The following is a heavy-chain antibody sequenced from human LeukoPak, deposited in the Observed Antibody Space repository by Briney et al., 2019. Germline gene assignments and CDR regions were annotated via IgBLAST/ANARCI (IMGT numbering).Heavy chain of an antibody. D-gene: IGHD6-13*01. V-gene: IGHV4-4*02. CDR1: GGSISSNNW. Sequence: PSETLSLTCAVSGGSISSNNWWSWVRQPPGKGLEWIGEISHSGTTNYNPSLKSRVTISVDKSKNQLSLKLSSVTAADTAVYYCARDERYSSSWYRWFDPWGQGTLVTVSS. CDR3: ARDERYSSSWYRWFDP. J-gene: IGHJ5*02. CDR2: ISHSGTT.